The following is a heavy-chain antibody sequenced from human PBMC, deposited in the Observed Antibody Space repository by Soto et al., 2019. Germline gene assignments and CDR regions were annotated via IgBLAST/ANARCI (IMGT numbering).Heavy chain of an antibody. J-gene: IGHJ3*01. CDR3: VRDRRIYYSDPHDEFVASDYEV. CDR2: FIPIFRTL. CDR1: GGIFGSHG. Sequence: QVQLIQSEAEVKKPGSSVRVSCTASGGIFGSHGFSWVRQAPGQRLAWVGRFIPIFRTLTYTEKFQARVRIAADESTNTVYLDLSSLTSEDTAVYYCVRDRRIYYSDPHDEFVASDYEVWGQGTMVSVSS. V-gene: IGHV1-69*18. D-gene: IGHD3-22*01.